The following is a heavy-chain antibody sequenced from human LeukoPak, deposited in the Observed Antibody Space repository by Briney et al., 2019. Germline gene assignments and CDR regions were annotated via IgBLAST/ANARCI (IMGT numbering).Heavy chain of an antibody. CDR2: IWYDGSNK. CDR1: GFTFSSYG. CDR3: ARDPGYSGYDFDTFDY. Sequence: PGGSLRLSCAASGFTFSSYGMHWVRQAPGKGLEWVAVIWYDGSNKYYADSVKGRFTISRDNSKNTLYLQMNSLRAEDTAVYYCARDPGYSGYDFDTFDYWGQGTLVTVSS. J-gene: IGHJ4*02. V-gene: IGHV3-30*19. D-gene: IGHD5-12*01.